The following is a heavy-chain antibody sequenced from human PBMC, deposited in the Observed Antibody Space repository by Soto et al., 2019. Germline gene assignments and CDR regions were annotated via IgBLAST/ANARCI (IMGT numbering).Heavy chain of an antibody. CDR2: INHSGST. Sequence: QVQLQQWGAGLLKPSETLSLTCAVYGGSFSGYYWSWIRQPPGKGLEWIGEINHSGSTNYNPSLNRQTTLSVPPSTTHCSLKPSSVTTADTAVYYCARVLPPTSSCRGWFDPWGHGTLVTVSS. J-gene: IGHJ5*02. CDR1: GGSFSGYY. V-gene: IGHV4-34*01. D-gene: IGHD6-13*01. CDR3: ARVLPPTSSCRGWFDP.